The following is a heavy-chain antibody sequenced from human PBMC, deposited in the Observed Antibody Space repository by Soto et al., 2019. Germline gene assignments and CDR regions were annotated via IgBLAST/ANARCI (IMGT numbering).Heavy chain of an antibody. CDR3: ARDPGRYCSGGSCYNDAFDI. CDR2: ISSSSSYI. J-gene: IGHJ3*02. V-gene: IGHV3-21*01. CDR1: GFTFSSYS. D-gene: IGHD2-15*01. Sequence: RGSLRLSCAASGFTFSSYSMNWVRQAPGKGLEWVSSISSSSSYIYYADSVKGRFTISRDNAKNSLYLQMNSLRAEDTAVYYCARDPGRYCSGGSCYNDAFDIWGQGTMVTVSS.